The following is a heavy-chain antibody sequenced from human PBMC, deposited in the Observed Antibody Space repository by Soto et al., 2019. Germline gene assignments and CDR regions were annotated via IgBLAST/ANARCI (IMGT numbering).Heavy chain of an antibody. Sequence: QVQLVQSGAEVETPGASVKVSCKASGYTFTSYFMHWVRQAPGQGLEWMGIINPSGGSTSYAQKFQGRVTMTRDTSTSTVDMELSSLRSEDMAVYYCAREDSGYSSTWYTHYWGQGTLVTVSS. J-gene: IGHJ4*02. V-gene: IGHV1-46*01. CDR2: INPSGGST. CDR3: AREDSGYSSTWYTHY. CDR1: GYTFTSYF. D-gene: IGHD6-13*01.